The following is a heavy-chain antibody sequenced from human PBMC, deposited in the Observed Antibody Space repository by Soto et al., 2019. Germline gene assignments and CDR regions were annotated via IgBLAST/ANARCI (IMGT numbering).Heavy chain of an antibody. CDR3: ERDPPSTTDYGLDV. Sequence: PGGSLRLSCAASGFTVSSCYMTWVRQAPGKGLEWVSFLYTGGDTYYVDSVKGRFTISRDDSRNTLYLQMNSLRAEDTAVYYCERDPPSTTDYGLDVWGQGTTVTVSS. J-gene: IGHJ6*02. CDR1: GFTVSSCY. V-gene: IGHV3-66*01. CDR2: LYTGGDT. D-gene: IGHD5-12*01.